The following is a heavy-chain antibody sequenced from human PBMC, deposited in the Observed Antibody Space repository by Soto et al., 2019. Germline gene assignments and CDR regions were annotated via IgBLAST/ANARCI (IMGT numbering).Heavy chain of an antibody. J-gene: IGHJ4*02. D-gene: IGHD2-2*01. Sequence: PSETLSLTCTVSGTSVNSGAYYWSLIRQPPGKGLEWIGNIYYTGRTSYNPSFRSRVTLSIDTSKNQFSLKLSSVTAADTAVYYCARVPDYWGQGILVTVSS. CDR3: ARVPDY. CDR1: GTSVNSGAYY. V-gene: IGHV4-61*08. CDR2: IYYTGRT.